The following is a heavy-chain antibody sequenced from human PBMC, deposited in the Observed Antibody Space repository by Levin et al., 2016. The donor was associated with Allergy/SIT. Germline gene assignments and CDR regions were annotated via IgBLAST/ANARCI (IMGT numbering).Heavy chain of an antibody. V-gene: IGHV3-30*18. CDR3: AKDRVEGGHSSSWYYFDY. J-gene: IGHJ4*02. Sequence: WIRQPPGKGLEWVAVISYDGSNKYYADSVKGRFTISRDNSKNTLYLQMNSLRAEDTAVYYCAKDRVEGGHSSSWYYFDYWGQGTLVTVSS. D-gene: IGHD6-13*01. CDR2: ISYDGSNK.